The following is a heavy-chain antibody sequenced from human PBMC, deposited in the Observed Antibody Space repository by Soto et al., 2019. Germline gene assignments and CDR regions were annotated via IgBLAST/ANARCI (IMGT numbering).Heavy chain of an antibody. J-gene: IGHJ4*02. CDR2: IYWDDDE. CDR1: GFSLSTSGVG. D-gene: IGHD3-10*01. Sequence: QITLKESGPTLVKPTQTLTLTCTFSGFSLSTSGVGVGWIRQPPGKALEWLALIYWDDDERYSPSLKSRLTITKDSSKDQVVLTMTNMDPVDTATYYCARKTLWFGEFAFDFWGQGTLVTVSS. CDR3: ARKTLWFGEFAFDF. V-gene: IGHV2-5*02.